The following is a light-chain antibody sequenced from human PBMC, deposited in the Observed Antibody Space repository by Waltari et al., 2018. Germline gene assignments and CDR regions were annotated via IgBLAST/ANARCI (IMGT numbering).Light chain of an antibody. J-gene: IGKJ3*01. CDR2: KAS. CDR1: QSISSW. CDR3: QQYNNYPFT. Sequence: DIQMTQSPSTLSASVGARATITCRASQSISSWLAWYQQKPGKAPKLLIYKASSLESGVPSRFSGSGSGTEFTLTISSLQPDDFATYYCQQYNNYPFTFGPGTKVDIK. V-gene: IGKV1-5*03.